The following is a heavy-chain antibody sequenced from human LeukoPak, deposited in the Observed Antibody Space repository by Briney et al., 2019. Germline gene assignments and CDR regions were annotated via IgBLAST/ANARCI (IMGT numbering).Heavy chain of an antibody. CDR3: AREETSGSYTNFDY. CDR1: GFTFSSYS. V-gene: IGHV3-21*01. D-gene: IGHD1-26*01. CDR2: ISSSSYI. J-gene: IGHJ4*02. Sequence: GGSLRLSCAASGFTFSSYSMNWVRQAPGKGLEWVSSISSSSYIYYADSVKGRFTISRDNAKNSLYLQMNSLRAEDTAVYYCAREETSGSYTNFDYWGQGTLVTVSS.